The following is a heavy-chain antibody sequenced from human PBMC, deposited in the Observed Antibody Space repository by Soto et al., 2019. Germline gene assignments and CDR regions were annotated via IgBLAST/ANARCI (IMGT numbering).Heavy chain of an antibody. J-gene: IGHJ4*02. Sequence: EVQLVESGGGSVQPGGSLRLSCVGSGFTFSDFCMTWVRQAPGKGLEWLANIKAYGSEKNYVDCVKGQFTISRDNARNSLTLQMSSLTADDTGIYYCERGRAVAVWGQGTLVIVSS. CDR2: IKAYGSEK. CDR1: GFTFSDFC. CDR3: ERGRAVAV. D-gene: IGHD6-19*01. V-gene: IGHV3-7*02.